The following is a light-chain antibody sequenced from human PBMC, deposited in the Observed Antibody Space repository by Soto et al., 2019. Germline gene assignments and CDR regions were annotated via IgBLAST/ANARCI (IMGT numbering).Light chain of an antibody. CDR3: CSYAGGHTSLL. Sequence: QSVLTQPRSVSGSPGQSVTISCTGTSSDVGGYNCVSWYQQHPGTVPKLMIYDVSNRPSGVPDRFSGSKSGNTASLTISGLQAEDEADYYCCSYAGGHTSLLFGGGTKVTVL. J-gene: IGLJ2*01. CDR1: SSDVGGYNC. CDR2: DVS. V-gene: IGLV2-11*01.